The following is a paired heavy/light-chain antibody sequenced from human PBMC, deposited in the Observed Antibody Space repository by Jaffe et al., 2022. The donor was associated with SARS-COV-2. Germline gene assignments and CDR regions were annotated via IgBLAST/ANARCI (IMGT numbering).Light chain of an antibody. CDR2: KAS. CDR1: QSISSW. Sequence: DIQMTQSPSTLSASVGDRVTITCRASQSISSWLAWYQQKPGKAPKLLIYKASSLESGVPSRFSGSGSGTEFTLTISSLQPDDFATYYCQQYNSYSLTFGGGTKVEIK. J-gene: IGKJ4*01. V-gene: IGKV1-5*03. CDR3: QQYNSYSLT.
Heavy chain of an antibody. J-gene: IGHJ3*02. V-gene: IGHV3-23*01. CDR3: AKDIPDWGSGFHI. CDR1: GFTFSTYT. CDR2: IDGSGYST. D-gene: IGHD7-27*01. Sequence: EVQLLESGGGLVQPGGSLRLSCAASGFTFSTYTMNWVRQAPGKGLEWVSAIDGSGYSTHYADSVRGRFTISRDNSKNTLYLQMNSLRAEDTAVYYCAKDIPDWGSGFHIWGQGTMVTVSS.